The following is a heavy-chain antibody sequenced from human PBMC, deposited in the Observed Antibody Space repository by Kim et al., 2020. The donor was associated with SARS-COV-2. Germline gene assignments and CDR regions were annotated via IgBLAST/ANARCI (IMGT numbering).Heavy chain of an antibody. V-gene: IGHV5-51*01. D-gene: IGHD4-4*01. CDR2: IHPDDSDT. Sequence: GESLKISCEGSGYKFTNSWIAWVRQLPGKGLESMGIIHPDDSDTRYSPSFQGQVTLSVDKSINTAYVQWRSLKASDTAVYYCATLRLVGGDYNNWGQGTQVTVSS. J-gene: IGHJ1*01. CDR1: GYKFTNSW. CDR3: ATLRLVGGDYNN.